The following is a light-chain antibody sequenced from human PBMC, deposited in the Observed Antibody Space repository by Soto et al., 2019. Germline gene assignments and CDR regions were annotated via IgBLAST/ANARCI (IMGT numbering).Light chain of an antibody. CDR2: LGS. V-gene: IGKV2-28*01. J-gene: IGKJ3*01. Sequence: DFVMTQSPLSLPVTPGEPASISCRSSQSLLHRNGFNYLDWYLQKPGQSPQLQIYLGSYRAAGVPDRDRGSGLCTDFTPRISSVEAEDVSGYSSIQALQKSFSFGLGTNVDIK. CDR3: IQALQKSFS. CDR1: QSLLHRNGFNY.